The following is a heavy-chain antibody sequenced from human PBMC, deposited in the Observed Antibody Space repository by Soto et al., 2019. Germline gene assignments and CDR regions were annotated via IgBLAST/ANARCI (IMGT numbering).Heavy chain of an antibody. CDR1: GFTFSSYA. J-gene: IGHJ6*02. CDR3: GGGWYASAAYYYYGMDV. CDR2: ISGSGGST. V-gene: IGHV3-23*01. D-gene: IGHD6-19*01. Sequence: GGSLRLSCAASGFTFSSYAMSWVRQAPGKGLEWVSAISGSGGSTYYADSVKGRFTISRDNSKNTLYLQMNSLRAEDTAVYYCGGGWYASAAYYYYGMDVWGQGTTVTVSS.